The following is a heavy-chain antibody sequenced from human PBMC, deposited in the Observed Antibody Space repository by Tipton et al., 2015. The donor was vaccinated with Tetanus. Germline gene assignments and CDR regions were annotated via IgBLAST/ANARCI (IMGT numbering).Heavy chain of an antibody. D-gene: IGHD2-21*02. CDR3: ARALIGVTAIPALGY. CDR1: GYTFTDYF. Sequence: QLVQSGAEVKKPGASVKVSCKASGYTFTDYFMHWVRQAPGLGLEWMGWINPNSGATNSAQKFQGRVSLSWDSSISTAYLELRRLRSDDTAFYYCARALIGVTAIPALGYWGQGTPVTVSS. J-gene: IGHJ4*02. CDR2: INPNSGAT. V-gene: IGHV1-2*02.